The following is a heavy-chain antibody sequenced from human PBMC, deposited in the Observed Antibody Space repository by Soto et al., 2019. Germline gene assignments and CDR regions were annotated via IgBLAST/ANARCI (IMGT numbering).Heavy chain of an antibody. CDR2: INAGNGNT. CDR3: ARDYSSGWYIRYFQH. J-gene: IGHJ1*01. D-gene: IGHD6-19*01. Sequence: ASVKVSCKASGYTFTSYAMHWVRQAPGQRLEWMGWINAGNGNTKYSQKFQGRVTITRDTSASTAYMELSSLRSEDTAVYYCARDYSSGWYIRYFQHWGQGTLVTVSS. CDR1: GYTFTSYA. V-gene: IGHV1-3*01.